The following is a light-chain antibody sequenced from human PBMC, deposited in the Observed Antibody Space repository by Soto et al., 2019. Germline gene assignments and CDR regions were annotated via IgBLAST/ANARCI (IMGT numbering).Light chain of an antibody. Sequence: ERMVAPSPYTLSGSPGARTTLSCRASKSVSSNLAWYQQKPGQAPRLLIYGASTRATGIPARFSGSGSGTEFTLTISSLQSEDFAIYYCQQYTNWPPVTFGQGTKVDVK. J-gene: IGKJ1*01. CDR3: QQYTNWPPVT. CDR2: GAS. CDR1: KSVSSN. V-gene: IGKV3-15*01.